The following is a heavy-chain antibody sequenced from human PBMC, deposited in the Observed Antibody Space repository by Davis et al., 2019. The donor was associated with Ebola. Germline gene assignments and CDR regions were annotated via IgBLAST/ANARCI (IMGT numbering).Heavy chain of an antibody. J-gene: IGHJ4*02. CDR2: TYYSSKWYN. CDR3: ARGWLRSAFDQ. Sequence: HPQTPSLTRDISGDSVPSNSGARNWIRQSPSRGLEWLGRTYYSSKWYNESALSVKSRITISADTAKNQLSLHLNSVTPEDTAVYYCARGWLRSAFDQWGQGTLVTVSS. D-gene: IGHD5-12*01. V-gene: IGHV6-1*01. CDR1: GDSVPSNSGA.